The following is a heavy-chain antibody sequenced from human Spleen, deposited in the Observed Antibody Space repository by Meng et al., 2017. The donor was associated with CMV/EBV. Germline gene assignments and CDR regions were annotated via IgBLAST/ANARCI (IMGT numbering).Heavy chain of an antibody. J-gene: IGHJ5*02. Sequence: VQLQQWGAGLLKPSETLSLTCAVYGGSFSGYYWSWIRQPPGKGLEWIGEINHSGRTNYNPSLKSRVTISVDTSKNQFSLKLSSVPAADTAVYYCASCERGQQLVTPFDPWGQGTLVTVSS. CDR3: ASCERGQQLVTPFDP. CDR2: INHSGRT. V-gene: IGHV4-34*01. D-gene: IGHD6-13*01. CDR1: GGSFSGYY.